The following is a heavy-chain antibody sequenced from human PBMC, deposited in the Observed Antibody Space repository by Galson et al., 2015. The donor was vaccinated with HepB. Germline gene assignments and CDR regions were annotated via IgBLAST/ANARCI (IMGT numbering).Heavy chain of an antibody. V-gene: IGHV3-74*01. CDR2: TNEDGSRT. CDR3: ARDGYCCSTSCYPDY. Sequence: SLRLSCAVSGFTFRSYWMRWVRQVPGKGLLWVSRTNEDGSRTAYADSVRGRFTISRDNAKTTLYLQMNSQRDEDTAVYYCARDGYCCSTSCYPDYWGQGTLVTVSS. J-gene: IGHJ4*02. D-gene: IGHD2-2*03. CDR1: GFTFRSYW.